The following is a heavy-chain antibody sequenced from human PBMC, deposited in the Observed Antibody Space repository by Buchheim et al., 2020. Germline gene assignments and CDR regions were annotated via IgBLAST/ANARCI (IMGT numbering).Heavy chain of an antibody. CDR2: INSDGSST. Sequence: EVQLVESGGGLVQPGGSLRLSCAASGFTFSSYWMHWVRQAPEKGLVWVSRINSDGSSTSYADSVKGRFTISRDNAKNTTYLQMNSLRAEDTAVYDCARDDRPRDSSGYFPSYYYYYGMDVWGQGTT. CDR3: ARDDRPRDSSGYFPSYYYYYGMDV. D-gene: IGHD3-22*01. V-gene: IGHV3-74*01. CDR1: GFTFSSYW. J-gene: IGHJ6*02.